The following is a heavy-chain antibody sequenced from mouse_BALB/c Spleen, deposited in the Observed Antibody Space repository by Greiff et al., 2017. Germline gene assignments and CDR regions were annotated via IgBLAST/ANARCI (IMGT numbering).Heavy chain of an antibody. CDR1: GYSITSGYY. CDR3: ARGGYRYDDAMDY. D-gene: IGHD2-14*01. CDR2: ISYDGSN. Sequence: EVKLVESGPGLVKPSQSLSLTCSVTGYSITSGYYWNWIRQFPGNKLEWMGYISYDGSNNYNPSLKNRISITRDTSKNQFFLKLNSVTTEDTATYYCARGGYRYDDAMDYWGQGTSVTVSS. V-gene: IGHV3-6*02. J-gene: IGHJ4*01.